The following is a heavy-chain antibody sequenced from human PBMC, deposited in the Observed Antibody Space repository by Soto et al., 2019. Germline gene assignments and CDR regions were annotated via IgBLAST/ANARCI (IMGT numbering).Heavy chain of an antibody. Sequence: SETLSLTCTVSGGSISSYYWSWIRQPPGKGLEWIGYIYYSGSTNYNPSLKSRVTISVDTSKNQFSLKLSAVTAADTAVYYCARTNRGLKSQLHFAYWRQGTLVPGS. V-gene: IGHV4-59*08. CDR2: IYYSGST. CDR1: GGSISSYY. D-gene: IGHD3-10*01. J-gene: IGHJ4*02. CDR3: ARTNRGLKSQLHFAY.